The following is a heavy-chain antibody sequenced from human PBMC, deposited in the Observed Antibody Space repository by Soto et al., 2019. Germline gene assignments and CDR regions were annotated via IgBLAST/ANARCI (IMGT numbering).Heavy chain of an antibody. CDR1: GFTFSSYD. V-gene: IGHV3-13*04. J-gene: IGHJ4*02. Sequence: EVQLVESGGGLVQPGGSLRLSCAASGFTFSSYDMHWVRQATGKGLEWVSAIGTAGDTYYPGSVKGRFTISRENAKNSLYLQMNSLRAGDAAVYYCAGEYRSDGFDHWGQGPLVTVSS. D-gene: IGHD5-18*01. CDR3: AGEYRSDGFDH. CDR2: IGTAGDT.